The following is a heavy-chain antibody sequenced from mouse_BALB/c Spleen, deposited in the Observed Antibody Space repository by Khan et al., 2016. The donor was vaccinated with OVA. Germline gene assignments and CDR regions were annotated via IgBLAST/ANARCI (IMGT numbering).Heavy chain of an antibody. CDR2: INTYTGEP. CDR3: ARGASYWYFDV. V-gene: IGHV9-1*02. CDR1: GYTFTNYG. J-gene: IGHJ1*01. Sequence: QVQLKQSGPELKKPGETVKISCKASGYTFTNYGMNWVKQAPGKGLKWMGWINTYTGEPTYTDDFKGRFAFSLEPSASTSYLQINNLQNEDSATYFCARGASYWYFDVWGAGTTVTVSS.